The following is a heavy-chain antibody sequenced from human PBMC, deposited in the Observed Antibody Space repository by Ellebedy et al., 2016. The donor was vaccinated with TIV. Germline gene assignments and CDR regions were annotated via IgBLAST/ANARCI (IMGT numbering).Heavy chain of an antibody. CDR3: ARDGSYGDYSPGYYGMDV. CDR1: RFTFSGYW. Sequence: GGSLRLSCAASRFTFSGYWMSWVRQAPGKGLEWVANINGDGSKKYYVDSVKGRFNISRDNGKNSVYLQMNSLRTEDTALYYCARDGSYGDYSPGYYGMDVWGQGTTVTVSS. V-gene: IGHV3-7*03. D-gene: IGHD4-17*01. CDR2: INGDGSKK. J-gene: IGHJ6*02.